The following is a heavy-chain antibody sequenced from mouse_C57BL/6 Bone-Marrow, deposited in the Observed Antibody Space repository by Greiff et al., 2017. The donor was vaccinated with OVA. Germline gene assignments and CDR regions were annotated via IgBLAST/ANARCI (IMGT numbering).Heavy chain of an antibody. CDR3: ARMEIYYYYDVPYYFDY. J-gene: IGHJ2*01. D-gene: IGHD2-4*01. CDR1: GFSLSTFGMG. CDR2: IWWDDDK. Sequence: QVTLKVSGPGILQPSQTLSLTCSFSGFSLSTFGMGVGWIRQPSGKGLEWLAHIWWDDDKYYNPALKSRPTISKATSTTHAFLNIANVDTADTATYYCARMEIYYYYDVPYYFDYWGQGTTLTVSS. V-gene: IGHV8-8*01.